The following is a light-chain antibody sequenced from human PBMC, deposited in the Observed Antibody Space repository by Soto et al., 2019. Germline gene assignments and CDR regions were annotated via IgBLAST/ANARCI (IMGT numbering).Light chain of an antibody. CDR2: KAS. Sequence: DIPMTQSPSTLSGSVGDRVTITCRAGQSISSWLAWYQQKPGKATKLLIYKASTLESGVPSRFSGSGSGTEFTLTISSLQPDDFATYYCQHYNSYSEAFGQGTQVELK. V-gene: IGKV1-5*03. CDR3: QHYNSYSEA. J-gene: IGKJ1*01. CDR1: QSISSW.